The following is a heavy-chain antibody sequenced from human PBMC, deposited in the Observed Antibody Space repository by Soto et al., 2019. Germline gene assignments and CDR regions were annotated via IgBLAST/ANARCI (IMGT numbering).Heavy chain of an antibody. V-gene: IGHV4-59*08. CDR3: ARGGWRHIDY. D-gene: IGHD3-3*01. CDR1: GGSISTYY. CDR2: FYYSGST. Sequence: QVQLQESGPGLAKPSETLSLTCTVSGGSISTYYWSWIRQPPGKGLEWIGYFYYSGSTNYNPSLKSRVTISVDTSKNQFSLKLSSVTAADTAVYYCARGGWRHIDYCGQGTLVTVSS. J-gene: IGHJ4*02.